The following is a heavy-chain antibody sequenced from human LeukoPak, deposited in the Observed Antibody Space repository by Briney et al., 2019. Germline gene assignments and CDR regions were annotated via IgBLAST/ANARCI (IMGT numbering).Heavy chain of an antibody. J-gene: IGHJ4*02. CDR2: IKRKVDGETT. Sequence: PGESLRPSCSGSGFTFSNTWMSWVRQAPGKGLEWVGRIKRKVDGETTDYAASVKGRISISRDDAESRLYMEMNSLKTEDTAVYYCTTDTFDSDGYSHDFWGQGTLVTVSS. CDR1: GFTFSNTW. CDR3: TTDTFDSDGYSHDF. V-gene: IGHV3-15*01. D-gene: IGHD3-22*01.